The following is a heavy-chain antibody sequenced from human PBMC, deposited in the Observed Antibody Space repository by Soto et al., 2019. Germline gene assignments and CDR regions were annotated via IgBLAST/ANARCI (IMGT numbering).Heavy chain of an antibody. V-gene: IGHV3-13*01. J-gene: IGHJ6*01. CDR3: ARFYSHPHPYRDYAYGLDV. D-gene: IGHD2-15*01. Sequence: SLRLSCAASGFTFSSYDMHWVRQATGKGLEWVSAIGTAGDTYYPGSVKGRFTISRENAKNSLYLQMNSLRAEDTAVYYCARFYSHPHPYRDYAYGLDVRGQGTPVTGSS. CDR2: IGTAGDT. CDR1: GFTFSSYD.